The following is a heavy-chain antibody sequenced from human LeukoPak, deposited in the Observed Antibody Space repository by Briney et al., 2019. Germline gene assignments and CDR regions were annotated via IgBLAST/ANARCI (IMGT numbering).Heavy chain of an antibody. Sequence: SETLSLTCAVYGGSFSGYYWSWIRQPPGKGLEWIGEINHSGSTNYNPSLKSRVTISVDPSKNQFSLKLGSVTAADTAVYYCARVYYDSSGYYNNFDYWGQGTLVTVSS. CDR2: INHSGST. CDR1: GGSFSGYY. V-gene: IGHV4-34*01. J-gene: IGHJ4*02. D-gene: IGHD3-22*01. CDR3: ARVYYDSSGYYNNFDY.